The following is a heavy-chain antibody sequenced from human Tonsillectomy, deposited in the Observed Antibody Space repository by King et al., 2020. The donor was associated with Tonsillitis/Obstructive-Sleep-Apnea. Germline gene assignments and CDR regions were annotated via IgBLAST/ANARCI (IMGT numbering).Heavy chain of an antibody. CDR3: ARDVGVRGVFYPLDY. J-gene: IGHJ4*02. CDR1: GYTFTSYG. D-gene: IGHD3-10*01. Sequence: VQLVESGAEVKKPGASVKVSCKASGYTFTSYGISWVRQAPGQGLEWMGWISAYDGSTNHAQKLQGRVTMTTDTSTSTAHMELRRLRSDDTAVYYCARDVGVRGVFYPLDYWGQGTLVTVFS. V-gene: IGHV1-18*01. CDR2: ISAYDGST.